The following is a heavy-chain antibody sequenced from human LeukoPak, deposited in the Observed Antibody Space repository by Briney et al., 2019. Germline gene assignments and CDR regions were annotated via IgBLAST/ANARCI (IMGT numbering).Heavy chain of an antibody. D-gene: IGHD1-26*01. V-gene: IGHV1-2*02. Sequence: ASVKVSCKASGYTFTGYYTHWVRQAPGQGLEWMGWINPNSGGTNYAQKFQGRVTMTRDTSISTAYMELSRLRSDDTAVYYCARVRDWDLLRYFDSWGQGTLVTVSS. J-gene: IGHJ4*02. CDR2: INPNSGGT. CDR1: GYTFTGYY. CDR3: ARVRDWDLLRYFDS.